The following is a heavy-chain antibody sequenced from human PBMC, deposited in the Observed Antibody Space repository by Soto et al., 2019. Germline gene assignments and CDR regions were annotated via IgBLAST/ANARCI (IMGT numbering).Heavy chain of an antibody. CDR2: INHSGST. D-gene: IGHD4-17*01. Sequence: QVQLQQWGAGLLKPSETLSLTCAVYGGSFSGYYWSWIRQPPGKGLEWIGEINHSGSTNYNPSLKSRVTISVDTSKNQFSLKLSSVTAADTAVYYCARASSDDYGDSLWGQGTLVTVSS. CDR3: ARASSDDYGDSL. CDR1: GGSFSGYY. V-gene: IGHV4-34*01. J-gene: IGHJ4*02.